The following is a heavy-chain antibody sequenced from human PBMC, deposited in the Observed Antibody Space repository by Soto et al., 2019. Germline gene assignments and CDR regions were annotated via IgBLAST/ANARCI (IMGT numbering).Heavy chain of an antibody. Sequence: QVQLVESGGGVVQPGRSLRLSCAASGFTFSSYAMHWVRQAPGKGLEWVAVISYDGSNKYYADSVKGRFTISRDNSKNTLYLQMNSLRAEDTAAYYCARGGRDSYDSSGSPFDYWGQGTLVTVSS. CDR1: GFTFSSYA. J-gene: IGHJ4*02. D-gene: IGHD3-22*01. CDR2: ISYDGSNK. CDR3: ARGGRDSYDSSGSPFDY. V-gene: IGHV3-30-3*01.